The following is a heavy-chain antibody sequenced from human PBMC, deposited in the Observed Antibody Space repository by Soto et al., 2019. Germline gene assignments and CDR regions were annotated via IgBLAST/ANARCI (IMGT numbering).Heavy chain of an antibody. V-gene: IGHV3-66*01. CDR2: IYSGGST. J-gene: IGHJ4*02. CDR3: VKGEYYYDSSGYYPFDY. CDR1: GFTVSSTY. Sequence: PGGSLRLSCAASGFTVSSTYMSWVRQAPGKGLEWVSLIYSGGSTDYADSVKGRFTISRDNSKNTVYLQMSSLRVEDTAVYYCVKGEYYYDSSGYYPFDYWGQGTLVTVSS. D-gene: IGHD3-22*01.